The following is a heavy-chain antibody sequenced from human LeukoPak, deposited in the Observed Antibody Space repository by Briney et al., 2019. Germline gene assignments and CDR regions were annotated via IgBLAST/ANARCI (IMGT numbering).Heavy chain of an antibody. Sequence: ASVKVSCKSSGYTFSYYYIHWVRQAPGQGLEWIGWINPNNGDTNYAQSFQGRVTLTSDTSSTTVYMELTRLTCNDTAVFYCARDRGVAAAGLLDPWGQGTLVTVSS. J-gene: IGHJ5*02. V-gene: IGHV1-2*02. CDR1: GYTFSYYY. CDR3: ARDRGVAAAGLLDP. CDR2: INPNNGDT. D-gene: IGHD6-13*01.